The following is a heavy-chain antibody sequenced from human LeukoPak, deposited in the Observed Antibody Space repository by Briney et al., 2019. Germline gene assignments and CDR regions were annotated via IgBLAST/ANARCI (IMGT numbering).Heavy chain of an antibody. CDR1: GFTFSSYS. D-gene: IGHD2-2*01. CDR2: ISSSGYI. J-gene: IGHJ6*02. Sequence: PGGSLRLSCAASGFTFSSYSMNWVRQAPGKGLEWVSSISSSGYIYYADSVKGRFTISRDNTKNSLYLQMNSLRVEDTAVYYCARSAIHYGMDVWGQGTTVTVSS. CDR3: ARSAIHYGMDV. V-gene: IGHV3-21*01.